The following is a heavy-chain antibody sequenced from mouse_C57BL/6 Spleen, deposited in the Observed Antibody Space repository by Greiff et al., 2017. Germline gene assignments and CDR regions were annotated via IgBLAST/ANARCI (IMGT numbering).Heavy chain of an antibody. Sequence: QVQLQQPGAELVRPGSSVKLSCKASGYTFTSYWMHWVKQRPIQGLEWIGNIDPSDSETHYNQKFKDKATLTVDKSSSTAYMQLSSLTSEDSAVYYCAIYYGSSWVAYWGQGTLVTVAA. J-gene: IGHJ3*01. CDR1: GYTFTSYW. D-gene: IGHD2-1*01. V-gene: IGHV1-52*01. CDR3: AIYYGSSWVAY. CDR2: IDPSDSET.